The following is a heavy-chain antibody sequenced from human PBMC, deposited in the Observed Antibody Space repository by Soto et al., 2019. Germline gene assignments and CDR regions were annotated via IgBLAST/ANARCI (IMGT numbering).Heavy chain of an antibody. V-gene: IGHV3-23*01. CDR3: AREVGAPSGWLDP. Sequence: WSLRLSCAASGFTFTNYAMTWVRQTPGKGLEWVSGISASGGLKYYADSVQGRFTVSRDNSKNILYLQMDNLGDGDTALYYCAREVGAPSGWLDPWGQGTQVTVSS. CDR2: ISASGGLK. D-gene: IGHD1-26*01. CDR1: GFTFTNYA. J-gene: IGHJ5*02.